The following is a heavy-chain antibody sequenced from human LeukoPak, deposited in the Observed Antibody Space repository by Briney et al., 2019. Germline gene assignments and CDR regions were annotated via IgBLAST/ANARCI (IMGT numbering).Heavy chain of an antibody. D-gene: IGHD6-6*01. J-gene: IGHJ4*02. Sequence: SETLSLTCTVSGGSISSSSYYWGWIRQPPGKGLEWIGSIYYSGSTYYNPSLKSRVTISVDTSKNQFSLKLSSVTAADTAVYYCARQAAAAPPRYWGQGTLVTVSS. CDR2: IYYSGST. CDR1: GGSISSSSYY. CDR3: ARQAAAAPPRY. V-gene: IGHV4-39*01.